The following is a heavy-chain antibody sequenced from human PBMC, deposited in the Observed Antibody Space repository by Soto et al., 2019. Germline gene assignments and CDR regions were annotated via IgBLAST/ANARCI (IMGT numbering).Heavy chain of an antibody. CDR2: ISSSSSYI. Sequence: EVQLVESGGGLVKPGGSLRLSCAASGFTFSSYSMNWVRQAPGKGLEWVSSISSSSSYIYYADSVKGRLTISRDNAKNSLYLQMNSLRAEDTAVYYCARGFGVGFDYWGQGTLVTVSS. CDR1: GFTFSSYS. CDR3: ARGFGVGFDY. V-gene: IGHV3-21*01. J-gene: IGHJ4*02. D-gene: IGHD3-10*01.